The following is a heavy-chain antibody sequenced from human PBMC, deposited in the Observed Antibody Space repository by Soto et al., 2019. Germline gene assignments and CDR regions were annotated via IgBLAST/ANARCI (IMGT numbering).Heavy chain of an antibody. CDR3: ARDNDILDAPPLSPRFYYAMYV. V-gene: IGHV4-61*01. CDR1: DGSVSSSSYS. D-gene: IGHD3-9*01. Sequence: PSETLSLTCTVSDGSVSSSSYSWSWIRQPPGKGLEWIGHIHHSGSTKYNPSLESRVTISADTSKNQLCLRLNSVTAADTAVYYCARDNDILDAPPLSPRFYYAMYVWGQGTKVTVSS. CDR2: IHHSGST. J-gene: IGHJ6*02.